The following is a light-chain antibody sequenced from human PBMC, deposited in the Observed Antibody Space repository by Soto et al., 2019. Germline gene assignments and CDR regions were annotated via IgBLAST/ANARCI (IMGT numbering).Light chain of an antibody. CDR3: QSYDTGLSGPVV. Sequence: QSVLTQPPSLSGAPGQNIIISCTGGGSNIGAGFDVHWYQQLPGTAPKLLIYGNTNRPSGVPDRFSGSKSGTSASLVITGLQAEDEADYYCQSYDTGLSGPVVFGGGTKHTVL. J-gene: IGLJ2*01. CDR2: GNT. V-gene: IGLV1-40*01. CDR1: GSNIGAGFD.